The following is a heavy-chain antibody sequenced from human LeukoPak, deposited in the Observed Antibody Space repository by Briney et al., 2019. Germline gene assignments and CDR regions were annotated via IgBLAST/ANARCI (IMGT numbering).Heavy chain of an antibody. V-gene: IGHV3-64*01. CDR1: GFTFSSYA. Sequence: GGSLRLSCAASGFTFSSYAMHWVRQAPGKGLEYVSAISSNGGSTYYANSVKGRFTISRDNSKNTLYLQMGSLRAEDMAVYYCARDSGMIVVAPFGYWGQGTLVTVSS. CDR3: ARDSGMIVVAPFGY. D-gene: IGHD3-22*01. CDR2: ISSNGGST. J-gene: IGHJ4*02.